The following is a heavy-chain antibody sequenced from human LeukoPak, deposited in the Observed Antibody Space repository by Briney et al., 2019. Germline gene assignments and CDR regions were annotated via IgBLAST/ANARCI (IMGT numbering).Heavy chain of an antibody. Sequence: HPGGSLRLSCAASGFTLSSYAMSWVRQAPGKGLEWVSAISGSGGSTYYADSVKGRFTISRDNSKNTLYLQMNSLRAEDTAVYYCAKGHDFWSGYPPPFDYWGQGTLVTVSS. J-gene: IGHJ4*02. CDR1: GFTLSSYA. CDR2: ISGSGGST. CDR3: AKGHDFWSGYPPPFDY. D-gene: IGHD3-3*01. V-gene: IGHV3-23*01.